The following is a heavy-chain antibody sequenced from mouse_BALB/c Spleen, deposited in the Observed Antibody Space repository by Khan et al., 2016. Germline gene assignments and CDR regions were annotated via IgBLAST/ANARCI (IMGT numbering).Heavy chain of an antibody. V-gene: IGHV9-2-1*01. Sequence: QIQLVQSGPELKKPGETVKISCKASGYTFTDYSMHWVKQAPGKGLKWMGWINTETGEPTYADDFKGRFAFSLETSASTAYLQINNLKNEDTATYFCARIGYYAMDYWGQGTSVTVSS. J-gene: IGHJ4*01. CDR3: ARIGYYAMDY. CDR1: GYTFTDYS. CDR2: INTETGEP.